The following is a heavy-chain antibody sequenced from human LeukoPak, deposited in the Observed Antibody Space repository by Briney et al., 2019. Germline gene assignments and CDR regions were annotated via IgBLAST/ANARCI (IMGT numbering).Heavy chain of an antibody. CDR1: GFTFRSYA. CDR2: ISGSGGST. D-gene: IGHD1-26*01. Sequence: PGGSLRLSCAASGFTFRSYAMSWVRQAPGKGLEWVSSISGSGGSTYYADSVKGRFTISRDNSKNTLYLQMNSLRAEDTAVYYCAKSRIVGAAPFDYWGQGTLVTDSS. J-gene: IGHJ4*02. CDR3: AKSRIVGAAPFDY. V-gene: IGHV3-23*01.